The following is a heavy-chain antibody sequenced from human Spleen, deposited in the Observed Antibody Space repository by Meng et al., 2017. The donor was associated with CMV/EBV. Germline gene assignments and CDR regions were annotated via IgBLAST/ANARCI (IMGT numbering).Heavy chain of an antibody. CDR1: GFTFRSYG. D-gene: IGHD3-3*01. CDR2: IGTSGETT. Sequence: GESLKISCAASGFTFRSYGMDWVRQAPGKGLEWVSGIGTSGETTYYADSVKGRFTISRDNSKNTLYLQMNSLRAEDTAVYYCAKDYDFWSGYIDFQYWGLGTLVTVSS. CDR3: AKDYDFWSGYIDFQY. J-gene: IGHJ4*02. V-gene: IGHV3-23*01.